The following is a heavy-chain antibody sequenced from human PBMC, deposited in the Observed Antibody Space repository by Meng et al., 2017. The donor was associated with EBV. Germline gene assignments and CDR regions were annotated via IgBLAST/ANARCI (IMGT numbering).Heavy chain of an antibody. CDR1: GGSVNNESYY. CDR3: ARRGYSSSRTEFDP. Sequence: QVQLQESGPGLVKPSEILLLTCTVSGGSVNNESYYWGWIRQPPGKGLEYIGYIYYTGSTNYNPSLKSRVTISVDTSKNQFSLKLSSVTAADTAVYYCARRGYSSSRTEFDPWGQGTLVTVAS. J-gene: IGHJ5*02. V-gene: IGHV4-61*01. D-gene: IGHD6-13*01. CDR2: IYYTGST.